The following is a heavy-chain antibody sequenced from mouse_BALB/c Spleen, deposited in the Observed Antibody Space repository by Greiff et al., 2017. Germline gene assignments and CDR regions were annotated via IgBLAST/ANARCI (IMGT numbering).Heavy chain of an antibody. J-gene: IGHJ3*01. CDR3: NGGITAWFAY. CDR2: IDPENGDT. CDR1: GFNFKDYY. Sequence: EVQLQQSGAELVRPGASVKLSCTASGFNFKDYYMHWVKQRPEQGLEWIGWIDPENGDTKYARKFQGKATVTADTSSNTAYLQLSSLTSEDTAVYYCNGGITAWFAYWGQGTLVTVSA. V-gene: IGHV14-4*02. D-gene: IGHD1-2*01.